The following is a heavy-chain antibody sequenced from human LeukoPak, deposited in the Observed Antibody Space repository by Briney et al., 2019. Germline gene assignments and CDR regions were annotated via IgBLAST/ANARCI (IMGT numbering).Heavy chain of an antibody. J-gene: IGHJ4*02. CDR2: LKQDGSEK. CDR1: AFTFSNYW. Sequence: GGSLRLSCAPSAFTFSNYWMSWVRQAPGKGLEWVANLKQDGSEKNYVDSVKGRFTISRDNATNSLYLQMNSLRAEDTAVYYCARDGPRGGFDYWGQGTLVTVSS. CDR3: ARDGPRGGFDY. V-gene: IGHV3-7*01. D-gene: IGHD3-10*01.